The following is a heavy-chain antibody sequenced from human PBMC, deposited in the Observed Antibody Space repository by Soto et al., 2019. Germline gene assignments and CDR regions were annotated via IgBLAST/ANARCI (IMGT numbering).Heavy chain of an antibody. V-gene: IGHV4-39*01. CDR1: GGSVTNSSYY. CDR3: ATAGNYRFDN. CDR2: VYYRGRS. Sequence: SETLSLTCTVSGGSVTNSSYYWGWIRQSPGKGLEWIGSVYYRGRSYSKSSVKSRVTISVDTSKNRFSLSLNSVTASDTAVYFCATAGNYRFDNWGLGTLVTVSS. J-gene: IGHJ4*02. D-gene: IGHD1-1*01.